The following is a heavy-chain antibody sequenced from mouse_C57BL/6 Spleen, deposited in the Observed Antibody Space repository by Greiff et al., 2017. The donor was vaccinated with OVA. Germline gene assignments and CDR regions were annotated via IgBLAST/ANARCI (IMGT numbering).Heavy chain of an antibody. D-gene: IGHD4-1*01. CDR1: GYPFTSYW. Sequence: QVQLQQPGAELVRPGSSVKLSCKASGYPFTSYWMHWVKQRPIQGLEWIGNIDPSDSEPHYNQKFKDKATLTVAKSSSTAYMQLSSLTSEDSAVYYCARRTGGFDYWGQGTTLTVSS. CDR2: IDPSDSEP. CDR3: ARRTGGFDY. V-gene: IGHV1-52*01. J-gene: IGHJ2*01.